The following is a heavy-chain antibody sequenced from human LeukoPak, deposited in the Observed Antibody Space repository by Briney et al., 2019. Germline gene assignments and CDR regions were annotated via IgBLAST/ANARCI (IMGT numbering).Heavy chain of an antibody. Sequence: SETLSLTCAVYGGSFSGYYWSWIRQPPGKGLEWIGEINHSGSTHYNPSHKSRVTISVDTSKNQFSLKRSSVTAADTAVYYCAREGAERLPGGSYNWFDPWGQGTLVTVSS. V-gene: IGHV4-34*01. CDR1: GGSFSGYY. CDR2: INHSGST. CDR3: AREGAERLPGGSYNWFDP. J-gene: IGHJ5*02. D-gene: IGHD2-15*01.